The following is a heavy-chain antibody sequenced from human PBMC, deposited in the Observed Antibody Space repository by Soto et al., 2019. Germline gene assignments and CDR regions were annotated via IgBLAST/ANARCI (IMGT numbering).Heavy chain of an antibody. V-gene: IGHV1-18*01. Sequence: ASGKVSGEAAGYSFTTSGITWVRQAPGQGLEWMGWISPYNGNTNYAQKLQDRVTLTTDTSTSTAYMELRSLRSDDTAVYYCARRLYGDYDYWGQGTLVTVSS. J-gene: IGHJ4*02. D-gene: IGHD4-17*01. CDR1: GYSFTTSG. CDR2: ISPYNGNT. CDR3: ARRLYGDYDY.